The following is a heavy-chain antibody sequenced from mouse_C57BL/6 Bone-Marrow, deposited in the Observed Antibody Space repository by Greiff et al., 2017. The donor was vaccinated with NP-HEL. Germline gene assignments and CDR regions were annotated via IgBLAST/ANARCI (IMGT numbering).Heavy chain of an antibody. Sequence: EVQVVESGAELVRPGASVKLSCTASGFNIKDDYMHWVKQRPEQGLEWIGWIDPENGDTEYASKFQGKANITADTSSNTAYLQLSSLTSEDTAVYYCTRGYSNFAYWGQGTLVTVSA. D-gene: IGHD2-5*01. J-gene: IGHJ3*01. V-gene: IGHV14-4*01. CDR1: GFNIKDDY. CDR2: IDPENGDT. CDR3: TRGYSNFAY.